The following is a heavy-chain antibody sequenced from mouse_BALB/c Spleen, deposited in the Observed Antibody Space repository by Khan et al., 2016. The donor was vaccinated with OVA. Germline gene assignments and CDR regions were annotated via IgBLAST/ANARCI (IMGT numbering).Heavy chain of an antibody. Sequence: QVQLKQSGPGPVAPSQSLSITCTVSGFSLTGYGVNWVRQPPGKGLEWLGMIWGDGSTDYNSALKSRLSIRQDNSKSQVFLKMNSLQTDDTARYYCARAYYANYREAMDYWGQGTSVTVSS. CDR2: IWGDGST. J-gene: IGHJ4*01. V-gene: IGHV2-6-7*01. CDR3: ARAYYANYREAMDY. CDR1: GFSLTGYG. D-gene: IGHD2-10*01.